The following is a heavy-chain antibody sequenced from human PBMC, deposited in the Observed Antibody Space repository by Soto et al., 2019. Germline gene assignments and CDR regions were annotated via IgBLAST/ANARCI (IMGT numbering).Heavy chain of an antibody. V-gene: IGHV3-15*07. CDR1: GFSISNAW. D-gene: IGHD3-3*01. CDR2: VKSKADGGTA. Sequence: EVQLVESGGGLVKPGGSLRLSCAASGFSISNAWMHWVRQAPGKGLEWVGGVKSKADGGTADYAAPVKGRFTISRDDSKNTQYLQMNSLKMEDTAVYYCNTYPDFWGGHTPLWGQGTLVTVSS. J-gene: IGHJ4*02. CDR3: NTYPDFWGGHTPL.